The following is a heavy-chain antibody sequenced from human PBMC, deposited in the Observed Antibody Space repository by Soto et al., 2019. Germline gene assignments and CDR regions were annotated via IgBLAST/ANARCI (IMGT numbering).Heavy chain of an antibody. J-gene: IGHJ3*02. CDR3: ASSQYYYDSSGYYSPPIDAFDI. D-gene: IGHD3-22*01. Sequence: SETLSLTCTLSCGSIISSRYYWGWIRQPPGKGLEWIGSIYYSGSTYYNPSLKSRVTISVDTSKNQFSLKLSSVTAADTAVYYCASSQYYYDSSGYYSPPIDAFDIWGQGTMVTVSS. CDR2: IYYSGST. CDR1: CGSIISSRYY. V-gene: IGHV4-39*01.